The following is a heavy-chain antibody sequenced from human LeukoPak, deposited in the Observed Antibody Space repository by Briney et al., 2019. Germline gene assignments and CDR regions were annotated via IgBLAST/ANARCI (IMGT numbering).Heavy chain of an antibody. CDR2: IYYSGST. V-gene: IGHV4-31*03. J-gene: IGHJ4*02. D-gene: IGHD1-14*01. CDR1: GGSISSGGYY. Sequence: SETLSLTCTVSGGSISSGGYYWSWIRQHPGKGLEWIGYIYYSGSTYYNPSLKSRVTISVDTSKNQFSLKLSSVTAADTAVYYCASTDVRTIGQYYFDYWGQGTLVTVSS. CDR3: ASTDVRTIGQYYFDY.